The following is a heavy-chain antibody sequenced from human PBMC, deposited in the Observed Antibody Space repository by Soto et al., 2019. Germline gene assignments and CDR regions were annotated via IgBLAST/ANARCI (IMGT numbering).Heavy chain of an antibody. CDR1: GGSISSGGYY. J-gene: IGHJ5*02. CDR3: ARSVFP. CDR2: IYYSGST. V-gene: IGHV4-31*03. Sequence: QVQLQESGPGLVKPSQTLSLTCTVSGGSISSGGYYWSWIRQHPGKGLEWIGYIYYSGSTYYNPSLQSRLTISADTSKNQFSLMLTSMTAAHTAVYYCARSVFPWGQGTLVTVSS.